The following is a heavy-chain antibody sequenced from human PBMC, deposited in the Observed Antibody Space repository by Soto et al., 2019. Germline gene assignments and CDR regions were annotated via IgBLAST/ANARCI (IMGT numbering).Heavy chain of an antibody. V-gene: IGHV3-48*01. Sequence: QPGGSLRLSCAASGFTFSSYSMNWVRQAPGNGLEWVSYISSSSSTIYYADSVKGRFTISRDNAKNSLYLQMNSLRAEDTAVYYCARHPERIAEIGWFDPWGQGTLVTVSS. D-gene: IGHD6-13*01. CDR3: ARHPERIAEIGWFDP. CDR1: GFTFSSYS. J-gene: IGHJ5*02. CDR2: ISSSSSTI.